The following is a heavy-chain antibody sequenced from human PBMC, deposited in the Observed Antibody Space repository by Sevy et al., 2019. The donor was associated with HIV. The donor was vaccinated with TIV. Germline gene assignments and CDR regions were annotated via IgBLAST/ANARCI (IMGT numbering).Heavy chain of an antibody. CDR2: IRSKAYGETS. D-gene: IGHD4-17*01. Sequence: GGSLRLSCKASGFTFSGYAMNWFRQAPGKGLEWIGFIRSKAYGETSEYAASVKGRFTISRDDSKNIAYLQLNRLKTEDTAVYYCAREGDYGDDDFASWGQGTLVTVSS. J-gene: IGHJ4*02. CDR1: GFTFSGYA. V-gene: IGHV3-49*03. CDR3: AREGDYGDDDFAS.